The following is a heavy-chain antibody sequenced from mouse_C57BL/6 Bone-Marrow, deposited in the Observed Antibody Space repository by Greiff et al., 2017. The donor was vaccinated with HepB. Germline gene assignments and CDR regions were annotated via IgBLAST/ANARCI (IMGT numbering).Heavy chain of an antibody. Sequence: EVKLMESGGGLVQPGGSMKLSCVASGFTFSNYWMNWVRQSPEKGLEWVAQIRLKSDNYATHYAESVKGRFTISRDDSKSSVYLQMNNLRAEDTGIYYCTDEVTLDYWGQGTTLTVSS. J-gene: IGHJ2*01. CDR1: GFTFSNYW. D-gene: IGHD2-2*01. V-gene: IGHV6-3*01. CDR3: TDEVTLDY. CDR2: IRLKSDNYAT.